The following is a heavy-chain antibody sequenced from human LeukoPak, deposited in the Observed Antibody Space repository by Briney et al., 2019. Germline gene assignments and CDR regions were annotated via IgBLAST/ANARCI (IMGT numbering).Heavy chain of an antibody. D-gene: IGHD4-23*01. CDR2: ISGHSSTI. CDR1: GFTFSSYS. CDR3: ARDFNYGGNFDY. Sequence: GGSLRLSCAASGFTFSSYSMNWVRQAPGRGLEWISYISGHSSTIYFADSVKGRFTISRDNARNSLYLQMNSLRAEDTAVYYCARDFNYGGNFDYWGQGTLVTVSS. J-gene: IGHJ4*02. V-gene: IGHV3-48*01.